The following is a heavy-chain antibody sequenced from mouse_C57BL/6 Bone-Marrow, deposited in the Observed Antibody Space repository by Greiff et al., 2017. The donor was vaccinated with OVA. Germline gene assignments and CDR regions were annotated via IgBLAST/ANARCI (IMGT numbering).Heavy chain of an antibody. CDR2: IYPRSGNT. CDR3: ARWDDYDVGAWFAY. J-gene: IGHJ3*01. D-gene: IGHD2-4*01. Sequence: QVQLQQSGAELARPGASVKLSCKASGYTFTSYGISWVKQRTGQGLEWIGEIYPRSGNTYYNEKFKGKATLTADKSSSTAYMELRSLTSEDSEVYFCARWDDYDVGAWFAYWGQGTLVTVSA. V-gene: IGHV1-81*01. CDR1: GYTFTSYG.